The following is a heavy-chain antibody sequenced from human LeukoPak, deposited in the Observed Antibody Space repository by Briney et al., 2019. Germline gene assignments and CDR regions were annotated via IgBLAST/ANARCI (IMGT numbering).Heavy chain of an antibody. D-gene: IGHD3-22*01. CDR1: GFTFDDYG. CDR2: FSGDGGST. Sequence: GGSLRLSCAASGFTFDDYGMHWVRQPPGKGLEWVSLFSGDGGSTYYADSVKGRFTISRDNRKNFLYLEMNSLTTEDSAIYYCAKDFSGYIDYWGQGTLVTVSS. J-gene: IGHJ4*02. CDR3: AKDFSGYIDY. V-gene: IGHV3-43*02.